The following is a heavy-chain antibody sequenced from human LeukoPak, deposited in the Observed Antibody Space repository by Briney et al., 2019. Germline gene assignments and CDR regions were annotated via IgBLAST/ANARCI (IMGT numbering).Heavy chain of an antibody. CDR3: AKAGGAYYDILTGYYYFDY. CDR2: ISGSGGST. J-gene: IGHJ4*02. V-gene: IGHV3-23*01. Sequence: GGSLRLSCAASGFTFSSYGMSWVRQAPGKGLEWVSAISGSGGSTYYADSVKGRFTISRDNSKNTLYLQMNSLRAEDTAVYYCAKAGGAYYDILTGYYYFDYWGQGTLVTVSS. CDR1: GFTFSSYG. D-gene: IGHD3-9*01.